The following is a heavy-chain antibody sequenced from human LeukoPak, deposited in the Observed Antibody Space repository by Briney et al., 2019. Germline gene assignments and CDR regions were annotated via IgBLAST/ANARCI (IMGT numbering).Heavy chain of an antibody. CDR3: ARALNKKTVNFDY. D-gene: IGHD1/OR15-1a*01. CDR1: GGSISSYY. CDR2: IYSSGST. Sequence: SETLSLTCTVSGGSISSYYWSWIRQPPGKGLEWIGHIYSSGSTNYNPSLKSRVTISLDTSKNHFSLKLGSVTAADTAVYYCARALNKKTVNFDYWGQGTLVTVSS. J-gene: IGHJ4*02. V-gene: IGHV4-59*01.